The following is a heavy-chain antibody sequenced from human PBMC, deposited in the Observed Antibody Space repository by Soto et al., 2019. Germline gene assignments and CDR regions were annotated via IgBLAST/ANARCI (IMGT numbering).Heavy chain of an antibody. J-gene: IGHJ4*02. V-gene: IGHV3-9*01. Sequence: EVQLVESGGDLVQPGGSLRLSCAASGFTFDEYAMHWVRQAPGKGLEWVSGISWNSGRRGYADSVKGRFTISRDNAKNSLYLQMNNLRSEDTALYYCAKKVNSGSGSQFFDYWGQGTLVTVSS. D-gene: IGHD3-10*01. CDR2: ISWNSGRR. CDR1: GFTFDEYA. CDR3: AKKVNSGSGSQFFDY.